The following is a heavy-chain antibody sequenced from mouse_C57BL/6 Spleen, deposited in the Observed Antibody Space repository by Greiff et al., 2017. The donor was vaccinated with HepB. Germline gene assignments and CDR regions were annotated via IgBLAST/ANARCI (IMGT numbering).Heavy chain of an antibody. Sequence: VQLKESGGGLVKPGGSLKLSCAASGFTFSDYGMHWVRQAPEKGLEWVAYISSGSSTIYYADTVKGRFTISRDNAKNTLFLQMTSLRSEDTAMYYCARGYYGSSLYWYFDVWGTGTTVTVSS. J-gene: IGHJ1*03. CDR3: ARGYYGSSLYWYFDV. CDR2: ISSGSSTI. V-gene: IGHV5-17*01. CDR1: GFTFSDYG. D-gene: IGHD1-1*01.